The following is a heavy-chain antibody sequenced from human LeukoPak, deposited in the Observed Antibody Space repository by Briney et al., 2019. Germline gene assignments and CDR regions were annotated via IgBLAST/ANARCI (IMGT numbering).Heavy chain of an antibody. CDR1: GYSISSGYY. Sequence: SETLSLTCAVSGYSISSGYYWGWIRQPPGKGLEWIGSIYHSGSTYYKPSLKSRVTISVDTSKNQFSLKLSSVTAADTAVYYCARPQPGGSGSYYFDYWGQGTLVTVSS. D-gene: IGHD1-26*01. V-gene: IGHV4-38-2*01. J-gene: IGHJ4*02. CDR3: ARPQPGGSGSYYFDY. CDR2: IYHSGST.